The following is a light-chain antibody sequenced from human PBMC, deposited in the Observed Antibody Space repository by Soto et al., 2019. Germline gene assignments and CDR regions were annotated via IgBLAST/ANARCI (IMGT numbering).Light chain of an antibody. V-gene: IGKV1-5*01. CDR3: QQFSLYWA. CDR1: QDINGW. CDR2: NAD. Sequence: DIQMAQSPSTLSASVGYRVTITCRASQDINGWLAWYQQKPGKAPKILIYNADTLESGVPSRFSGSGYGTEFILTISSLQPDDFATYYGQQFSLYWAFGQGTKVDIK. J-gene: IGKJ1*01.